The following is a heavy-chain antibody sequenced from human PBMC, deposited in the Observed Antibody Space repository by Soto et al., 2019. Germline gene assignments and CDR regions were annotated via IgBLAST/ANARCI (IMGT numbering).Heavy chain of an antibody. D-gene: IGHD6-19*01. CDR3: ARDRPEAGRSVFDY. CDR2: IWYDGSNK. CDR1: GFTFSSYG. J-gene: IGHJ4*02. V-gene: IGHV3-33*01. Sequence: QVQLVESGGGVVQPGRSLRLSCAASGFTFSSYGMHWVRQAPGKGLEWVAVIWYDGSNKYYADSVKGRFTISRDNSKNTLYLQMNSLRAEDTAVYYCARDRPEAGRSVFDYWGQGTLVTVSS.